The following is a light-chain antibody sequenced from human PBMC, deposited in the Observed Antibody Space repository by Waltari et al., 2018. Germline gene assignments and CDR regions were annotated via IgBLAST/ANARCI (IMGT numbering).Light chain of an antibody. J-gene: IGKJ2*01. Sequence: DIVMTQSPDSLAVSLGERATINCKSRQSVLYGPTNKNYLAWYQQKPGQPPKLLIYWASTRQSGVPDRFSGSGSGTDFTLTISSLHAEDVAVYYCQQYYSTAPDTFGQGTKQEIK. CDR3: QQYYSTAPDT. CDR1: QSVLYGPTNKNY. CDR2: WAS. V-gene: IGKV4-1*01.